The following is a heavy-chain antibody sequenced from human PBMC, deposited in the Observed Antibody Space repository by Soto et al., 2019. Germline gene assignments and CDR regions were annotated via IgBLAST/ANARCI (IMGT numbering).Heavy chain of an antibody. J-gene: IGHJ3*02. CDR1: GFSLSTSGMR. V-gene: IGHV2-70*04. D-gene: IGHD3-9*01. CDR2: IDWDDDK. Sequence: SGPTLVNPTQTLTLTCTFSGFSLSTSGMRVSWIRQPPGKALEWLARIDWDDDKFYSTSLKTRLTISKDTSKNQVVLTMTNMDPVDTPTYYCATDTHDILPGYYHDAFDIWGQGTMVTVSS. CDR3: ATDTHDILPGYYHDAFDI.